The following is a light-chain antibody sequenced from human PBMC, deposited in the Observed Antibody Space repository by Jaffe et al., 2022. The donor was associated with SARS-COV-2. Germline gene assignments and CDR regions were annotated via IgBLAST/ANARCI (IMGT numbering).Light chain of an antibody. J-gene: IGKJ1*01. Sequence: EIVMTQFPVTLSVSPGERVTLSCRASQSIGDKLAWYQQRPGQAPRLLFYAASTRATGVPARFSGSGSGTEFTLSITSLQSEDFAVYYCLQYNSWLRTFGQGTKVEVK. CDR3: LQYNSWLRT. CDR2: AAS. V-gene: IGKV3-15*01. CDR1: QSIGDK.